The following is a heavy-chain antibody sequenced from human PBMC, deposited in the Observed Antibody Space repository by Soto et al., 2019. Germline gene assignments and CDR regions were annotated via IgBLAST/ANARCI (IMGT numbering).Heavy chain of an antibody. CDR1: GGTFSSYA. CDR2: IIPIFGTA. D-gene: IGHD3-10*01. J-gene: IGHJ6*02. V-gene: IGHV1-69*06. Sequence: SVEVSCKASGGTFSSYAISWVRQAPGQGLEWMGGIIPIFGTANYAQKFQGRVTITADKSTSTAYMELSSLRSEDTAVYYCATDYYGSGSYSPYDLYYYYGMDVWGQGTTVTVSS. CDR3: ATDYYGSGSYSPYDLYYYYGMDV.